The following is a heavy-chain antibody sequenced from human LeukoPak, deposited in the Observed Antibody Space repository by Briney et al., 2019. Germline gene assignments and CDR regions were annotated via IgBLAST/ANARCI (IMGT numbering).Heavy chain of an antibody. CDR3: ARVHYDILTGYSYFDY. V-gene: IGHV1-18*01. J-gene: IGHJ4*02. D-gene: IGHD3-9*01. CDR1: GYDFTSVG. CDR2: ISPYNGNT. Sequence: SVKVSCNASGYDFTSVGITWVRQAPGQGLEWMGWISPYNGNTRYVQKLQGRVTMTTDTSTSTAYMELRSLRSDDTAVYYCARVHYDILTGYSYFDYWGQGTLVTVSS.